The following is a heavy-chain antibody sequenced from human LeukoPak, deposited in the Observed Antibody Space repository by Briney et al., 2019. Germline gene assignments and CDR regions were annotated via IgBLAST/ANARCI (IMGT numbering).Heavy chain of an antibody. CDR2: MNPNTGDT. V-gene: IGHV1-8*01. CDR1: GYTFTGYD. D-gene: IGHD1-26*01. CDR3: TRGSLSGSSRDY. J-gene: IGHJ4*02. Sequence: ASVRVSCKASGYTFTGYDINWVRQATGQGLEWMGWMNPNTGDTGYAQKFQSSVTMTRNSSIDTAYMELSGLRSEDTAVYYCTRGSLSGSSRDYWGQGTLLTVSS.